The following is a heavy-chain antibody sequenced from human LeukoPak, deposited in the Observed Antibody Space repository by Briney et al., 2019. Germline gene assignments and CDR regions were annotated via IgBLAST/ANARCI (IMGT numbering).Heavy chain of an antibody. CDR1: GGSISSSSYY. J-gene: IGHJ6*02. Sequence: SETLSLTCTVSGGSISSSSYYWGWIRQPPGKGLEWIGYIYYSGSTNYNPSLKSRVTISVDTSKNQFSLKLSSVTAADTAVYYCARVAMVRGALYGMDVWGQGTTVTVSS. V-gene: IGHV4-61*05. D-gene: IGHD3-10*01. CDR3: ARVAMVRGALYGMDV. CDR2: IYYSGST.